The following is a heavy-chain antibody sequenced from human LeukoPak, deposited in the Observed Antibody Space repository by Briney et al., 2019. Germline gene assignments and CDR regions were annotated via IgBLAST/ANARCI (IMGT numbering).Heavy chain of an antibody. D-gene: IGHD6-13*01. CDR3: ARGHRSSWYSDY. Sequence: SETLSLTCAVYGGSFSGYYWSWIRQPPGKGLEWIGEINHSGSTNYNPSLKSRVTISVDTSKNQFSLKLSSVTAADTAVYYCARGHRSSWYSDYWGQGTLVTVSS. V-gene: IGHV4-34*01. CDR2: INHSGST. J-gene: IGHJ4*02. CDR1: GGSFSGYY.